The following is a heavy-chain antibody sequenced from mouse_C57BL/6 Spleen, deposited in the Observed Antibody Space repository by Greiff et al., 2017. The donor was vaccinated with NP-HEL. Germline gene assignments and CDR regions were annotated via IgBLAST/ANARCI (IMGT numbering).Heavy chain of an antibody. CDR1: GYAFTNYL. D-gene: IGHD1-1*01. V-gene: IGHV1-54*01. J-gene: IGHJ2*01. Sequence: QVQLQQSGAELVRPGTSVKVSCKASGYAFTNYLIEWVKQRPGQGLEWIGVINPGSGGTNYNEKFKGKATLTADKSSSTAYMQLSSLTSEDSAVYFCARRDITTVVATDYWGQGTTLTVSS. CDR3: ARRDITTVVATDY. CDR2: INPGSGGT.